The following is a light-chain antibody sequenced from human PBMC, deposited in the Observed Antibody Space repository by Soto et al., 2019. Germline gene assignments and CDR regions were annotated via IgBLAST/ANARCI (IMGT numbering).Light chain of an antibody. CDR1: PCVTNY. CDR2: GAF. CDR3: LQRNIWPPVT. J-gene: IGKJ5*01. Sequence: LTQSPTTVALSKGVGPSRRRRICPCVTNYLAWYQQKPGQPPRLLIYGAFNRAAGIPARFSGCVYGTDCTLASSGLEPYDFAGYYCLQRNIWPPVTFGQGTRLEI. V-gene: IGKV3-11*01.